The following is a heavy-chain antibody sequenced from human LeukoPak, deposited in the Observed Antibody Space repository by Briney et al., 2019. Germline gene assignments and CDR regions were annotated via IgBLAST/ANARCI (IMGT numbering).Heavy chain of an antibody. CDR3: AKTSAALENYYYGMDV. D-gene: IGHD6-13*01. V-gene: IGHV3-30*18. CDR1: GFTFSGYG. CDR2: ISYDGSNK. Sequence: GRSLRLSCAASGFTFSGYGMHWVRQAPGKGLEWVTVISYDGSNKYYADSVKGRFTISRDNSKNTLYLQMNSLRAEDTAVYYCAKTSAALENYYYGMDVWGQGTTVTVSS. J-gene: IGHJ6*02.